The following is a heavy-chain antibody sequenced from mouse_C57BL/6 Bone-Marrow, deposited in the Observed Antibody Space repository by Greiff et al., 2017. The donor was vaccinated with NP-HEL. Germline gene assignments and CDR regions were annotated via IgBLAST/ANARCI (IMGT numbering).Heavy chain of an antibody. CDR3: ARPLAYYSNPYFDY. CDR1: GFTFSSYG. CDR2: ISSGGSYT. J-gene: IGHJ2*01. Sequence: EVKLVESGGDLVKPGGSLKLSCAASGFTFSSYGMSWVRQTPDKRLEWVAIISSGGSYTYYPDSVKGRFTISRDNAKNTLYLQMSSLKSEDTAMYYCARPLAYYSNPYFDYWGQGTTLTVSS. V-gene: IGHV5-6*01. D-gene: IGHD2-5*01.